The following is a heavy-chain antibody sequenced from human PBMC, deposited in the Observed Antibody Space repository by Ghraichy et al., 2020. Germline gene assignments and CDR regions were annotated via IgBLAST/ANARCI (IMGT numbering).Heavy chain of an antibody. Sequence: GGSLRLSCAASGFTFSSYAMSWVRQAPGKGLEWVSAISGSGGSTYYADSVKGRFTISRDNSKNTLYLQMNSLRAEDTAVYYCAKLLPEPDMTTVTNRGWIYFDYWGQGTLVTVSS. CDR1: GFTFSSYA. V-gene: IGHV3-23*01. J-gene: IGHJ4*02. D-gene: IGHD4-17*01. CDR3: AKLLPEPDMTTVTNRGWIYFDY. CDR2: ISGSGGST.